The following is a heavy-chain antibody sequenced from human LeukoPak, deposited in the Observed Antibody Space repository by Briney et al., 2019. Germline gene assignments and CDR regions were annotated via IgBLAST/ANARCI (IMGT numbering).Heavy chain of an antibody. V-gene: IGHV4-30-2*01. Sequence: SQTLSLTCTVSGGSISSGGYYWSWIRQPPGKGLEWIGDIYHSGSTYYNPSLKSRVTISVDRSKNQFSLKLSSVTAADTAVYYCARELVGATEGFDPWGQGTLITVSS. CDR3: ARELVGATEGFDP. D-gene: IGHD1-26*01. CDR2: IYHSGST. CDR1: GGSISSGGYY. J-gene: IGHJ5*02.